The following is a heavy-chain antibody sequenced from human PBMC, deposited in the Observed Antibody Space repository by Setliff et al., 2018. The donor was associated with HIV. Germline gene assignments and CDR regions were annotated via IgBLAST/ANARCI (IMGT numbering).Heavy chain of an antibody. J-gene: IGHJ4*02. CDR2: IRDKTYGGTT. CDR1: GFDIGDYV. Sequence: PGGSLRLSCTTAGFDIGDYVISWVRQAPGEGLEWIGFIRDKTYGGTTSYAPSLKDRITISRDDSKNIAYLQMSSLNTEDTAVYYCTSDLDTAMPQIDYWGQGTLVTVSS. D-gene: IGHD5-18*01. CDR3: TSDLDTAMPQIDY. V-gene: IGHV3-49*04.